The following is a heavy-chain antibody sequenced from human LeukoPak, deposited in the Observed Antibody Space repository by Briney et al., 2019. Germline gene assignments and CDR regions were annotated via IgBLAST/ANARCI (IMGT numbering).Heavy chain of an antibody. V-gene: IGHV4-31*03. J-gene: IGHJ4*02. CDR2: IYFSGST. D-gene: IGHD4-17*01. CDR1: GGSISSSGYY. CDR3: ARSHGDYSHFDY. Sequence: PSQTLSLTCTVSGGSISSSGYYRSWIRQHPGKGLEWIGYIYFSGSTYYNPSLKSRVTISVDTSKNQFSLKLSSVTAADTAVYYCARSHGDYSHFDYWGQGTLVTVSS.